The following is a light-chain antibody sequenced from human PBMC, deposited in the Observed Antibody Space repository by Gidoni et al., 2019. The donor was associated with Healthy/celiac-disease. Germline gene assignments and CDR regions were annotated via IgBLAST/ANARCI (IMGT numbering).Light chain of an antibody. CDR2: AAS. CDR1: QGISSY. CDR3: QQYYSYPFT. Sequence: AIRMTQSPSSFSASTGDRVTITCRASQGISSYLAWYQQKPGKAPKLLIYAASTLQIGVPSRFSGSGSGTDFTLTISCLQSEDFATYYCQQYYSYPFTFXPXTKVDIK. V-gene: IGKV1-8*01. J-gene: IGKJ3*01.